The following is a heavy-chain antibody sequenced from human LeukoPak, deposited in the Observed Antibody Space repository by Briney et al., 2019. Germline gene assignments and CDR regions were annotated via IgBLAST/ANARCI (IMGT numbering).Heavy chain of an antibody. D-gene: IGHD2-2*01. V-gene: IGHV4-4*07. Sequence: PSETLSPTCTVSGGSISSYYWSWIRQPAGKGLEWIGRIYTSGSTNYNPSLKSRVTMSVDTSKNQFSLKLSSVTAADTAVYYCARDSIVVVPAAVYGMDVWGQGTTVTVSS. CDR3: ARDSIVVVPAAVYGMDV. CDR2: IYTSGST. CDR1: GGSISSYY. J-gene: IGHJ6*02.